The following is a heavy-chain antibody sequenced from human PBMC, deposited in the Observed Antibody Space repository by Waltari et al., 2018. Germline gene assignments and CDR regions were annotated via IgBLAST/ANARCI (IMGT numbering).Heavy chain of an antibody. Sequence: EVQLVQSGAEVKKPGATVKISCKASGYTFTDYYMHWVQQAPGKGLEWMGRVDPEDGETIYAEKFQGRVTITADTSTDTAYMELSSLRSEDTAVYYCATDVAFKVVVIAMPLNDYWGQGTLVTVSS. CDR2: VDPEDGET. V-gene: IGHV1-69-2*01. D-gene: IGHD2-21*01. J-gene: IGHJ4*02. CDR1: GYTFTDYY. CDR3: ATDVAFKVVVIAMPLNDY.